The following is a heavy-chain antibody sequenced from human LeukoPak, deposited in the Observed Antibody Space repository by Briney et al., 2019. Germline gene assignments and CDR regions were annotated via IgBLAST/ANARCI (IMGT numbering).Heavy chain of an antibody. CDR1: GFTFSSQS. J-gene: IGHJ4*02. Sequence: PGGSLRLSCAASGFTFSSQSMNWVRQPPGEGLEWVPSISGDSNHIFYADSVKGRLTISRDNAKKSVYLQMNSLRAEDTAVYYCARDWGYSYGHPFDYWGQGTLVTVSS. V-gene: IGHV3-21*01. CDR3: ARDWGYSYGHPFDY. CDR2: ISGDSNHI. D-gene: IGHD5-12*01.